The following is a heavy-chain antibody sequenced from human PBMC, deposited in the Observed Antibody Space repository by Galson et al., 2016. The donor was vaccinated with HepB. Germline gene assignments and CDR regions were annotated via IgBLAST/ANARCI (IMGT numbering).Heavy chain of an antibody. J-gene: IGHJ4*02. CDR1: GFLFSGRA. D-gene: IGHD4/OR15-4a*01. Sequence: SLRLSCAASGFLFSGRAMSWVRPAPGKGLEWVSGINRYGATTGYAASVKGRFTISRDNSNNTLYLQMNSLTTEDTAVYYCARDDYSGGRGSPDYWGQGTLVTVSS. CDR2: INRYGATT. CDR3: ARDDYSGGRGSPDY. V-gene: IGHV3-23*01.